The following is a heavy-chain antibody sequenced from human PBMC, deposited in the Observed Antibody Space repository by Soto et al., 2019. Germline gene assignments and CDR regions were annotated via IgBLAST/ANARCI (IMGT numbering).Heavy chain of an antibody. CDR1: GGSISSFY. CDR2: IYYSGST. V-gene: IGHV4-59*01. Sequence: PSETLSLTCTVSGGSISSFYWGWIRQPPGKGLEWIGNIYYSGSTNYNPSLKSRVTISVDTSKKQLSLNLSSVTAADTAVYYCARERGRDMYFDYWGQGALVT. CDR3: ARERGRDMYFDY. J-gene: IGHJ4*02.